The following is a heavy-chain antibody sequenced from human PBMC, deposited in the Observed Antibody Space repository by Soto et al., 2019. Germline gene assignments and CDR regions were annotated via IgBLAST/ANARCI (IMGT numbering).Heavy chain of an antibody. J-gene: IGHJ6*02. CDR2: IIPIFGTA. Sequence: ASVKVSCKASGGTFSSYAISWVRQAPGQGLEWMGGIIPIFGTANYAQKFQGRVTITADESTSTAYMELSSLRSEGTAVYYCATSDIVVVTAPLRVWGQGTTVTVSS. CDR1: GGTFSSYA. CDR3: ATSDIVVVTAPLRV. D-gene: IGHD2-21*02. V-gene: IGHV1-69*13.